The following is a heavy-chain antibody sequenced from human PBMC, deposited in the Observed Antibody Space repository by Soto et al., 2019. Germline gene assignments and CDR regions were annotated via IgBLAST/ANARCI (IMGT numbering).Heavy chain of an antibody. V-gene: IGHV1-24*01. CDR1: GYTLTELS. D-gene: IGHD1-7*01. Sequence: ASVKVSFKVSGYTLTELSMHWLRQAPGKGLEWMGGFDPEDGETIYAQKFQGRVTMTEDTSTDTAYMELSSLRSEDTAVYYCATAPRWNYVLYFDYWGQGTLVTVSS. CDR2: FDPEDGET. J-gene: IGHJ4*02. CDR3: ATAPRWNYVLYFDY.